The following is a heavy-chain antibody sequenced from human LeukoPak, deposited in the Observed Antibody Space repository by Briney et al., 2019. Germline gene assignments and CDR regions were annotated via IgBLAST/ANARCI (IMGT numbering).Heavy chain of an antibody. CDR1: GGSFSGYY. V-gene: IGHV4-34*01. D-gene: IGHD3-10*01. Sequence: SETLSLTCAVYGGSFSGYYWSWIRQPPGKGLEWIGEINHSGSTNYNPSLKSRVTISVDTSKNQFSLKLSSVTAADTAVYYCVRSGRGSFDYWGQGTLVTVSS. CDR3: VRSGRGSFDY. CDR2: INHSGST. J-gene: IGHJ4*02.